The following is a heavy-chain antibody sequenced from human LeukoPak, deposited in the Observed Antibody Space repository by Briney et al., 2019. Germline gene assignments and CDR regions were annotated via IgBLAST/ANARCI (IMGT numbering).Heavy chain of an antibody. D-gene: IGHD2-15*01. CDR3: AKGVVAATNAAYYGMDV. Sequence: GGALRLSCAGSGFTFSKYGMDWGRQGPGQGVEWVAVISYDESDKYYADSVKGRFTISRDNSKNTLYLQMNSLRPEDTAVYYCAKGVVAATNAAYYGMDVWGQGTTVTVSS. CDR2: ISYDESDK. J-gene: IGHJ6*02. V-gene: IGHV3-30*18. CDR1: GFTFSKYG.